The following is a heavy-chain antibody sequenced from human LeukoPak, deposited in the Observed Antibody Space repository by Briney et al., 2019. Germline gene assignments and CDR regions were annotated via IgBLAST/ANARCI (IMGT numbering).Heavy chain of an antibody. CDR3: ARDRITIFGVVRLDV. CDR1: GGSISSYY. CDR2: IYTSGST. Sequence: KPSETLSLTCTVSGGSISSYYWSWIRQPAGKGLEWIGRIYTSGSTNYNPSLKSRVTMSVDTSKNQFSLKLSSVTAADTAVYYCARDRITIFGVVRLDVWGKGTTVTVSS. D-gene: IGHD3-3*01. V-gene: IGHV4-4*07. J-gene: IGHJ6*04.